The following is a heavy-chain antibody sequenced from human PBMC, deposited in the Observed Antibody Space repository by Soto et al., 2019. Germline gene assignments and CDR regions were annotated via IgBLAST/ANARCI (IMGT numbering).Heavy chain of an antibody. CDR2: ISGSGGST. CDR3: AKSPYSGYDPSYSDY. CDR1: GFPFSSYA. J-gene: IGHJ4*02. Sequence: PGGPLRLSCAASGFPFSSYALSWVRQAPGKGLEWVSAISGSGGSTYYADSVKGRFTISRDNSKNTLYRQINSLRAEHAAVYYCAKSPYSGYDPSYSDYWGQGTMVTVAS. V-gene: IGHV3-23*01. D-gene: IGHD5-12*01.